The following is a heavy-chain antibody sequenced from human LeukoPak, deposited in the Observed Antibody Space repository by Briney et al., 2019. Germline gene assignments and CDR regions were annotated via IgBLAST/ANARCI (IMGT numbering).Heavy chain of an antibody. CDR1: GFTFSSYG. CDR2: IWYDGSNK. CDR3: ASRDGYTPPFYYYGMDV. D-gene: IGHD5-24*01. Sequence: GRSLRLSCAASGFTFSSYGMHWVRQAPGKGLEWVAVIWYDGSNKYYADSVKGRFTISRDKSKNTLYLQMNSLRAEDTAVYYCASRDGYTPPFYYYGMDVWAKGPRSPSP. V-gene: IGHV3-33*01. J-gene: IGHJ6*02.